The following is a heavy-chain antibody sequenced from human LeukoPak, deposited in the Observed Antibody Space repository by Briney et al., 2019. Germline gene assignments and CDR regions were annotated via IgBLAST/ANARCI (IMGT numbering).Heavy chain of an antibody. V-gene: IGHV3-23*01. Sequence: PGGSLRLSCAASGFTFSSYAMSWVRQAPGKALEWVSAISGSGGSTYYADSVKGRFTISRDNSKNTLYLQMSSLRAEDTAVYYCAEGGSLVPAAPFDYWGQGTLVTVSS. CDR1: GFTFSSYA. D-gene: IGHD2-2*01. J-gene: IGHJ4*02. CDR3: AEGGSLVPAAPFDY. CDR2: ISGSGGST.